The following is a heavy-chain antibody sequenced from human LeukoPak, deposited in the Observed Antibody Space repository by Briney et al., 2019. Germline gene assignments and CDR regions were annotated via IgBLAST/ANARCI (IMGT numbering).Heavy chain of an antibody. CDR3: ARGRYDSGGLYLDY. Sequence: PSETLSLTCAVYGGSFSGYYWTWIRQPPGKGLEWIGEIYHSGSTNYNPSLKGRVTISLDTSKNQFSLKLNSVAAADTAVYYCARGRYDSGGLYLDYWGQGTLVTVSS. V-gene: IGHV4-34*01. CDR2: IYHSGST. D-gene: IGHD3-22*01. J-gene: IGHJ4*02. CDR1: GGSFSGYY.